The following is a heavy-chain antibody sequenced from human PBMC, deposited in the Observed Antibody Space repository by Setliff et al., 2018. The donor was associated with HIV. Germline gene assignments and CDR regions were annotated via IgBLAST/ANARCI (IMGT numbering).Heavy chain of an antibody. CDR2: IYTSGST. CDR1: GGSISSYS. J-gene: IGHJ6*03. CDR3: ARDATSEGYMDV. Sequence: SETLSLTCTVSGGSISSYSWSWIRQPPGKGLEWIGYIYTSGSTNYNPSLKSRITISVDTSENQFSLKLTSVTAADTAMYFCARDATSEGYMDVWGKGTTVTVSS. V-gene: IGHV4-4*08.